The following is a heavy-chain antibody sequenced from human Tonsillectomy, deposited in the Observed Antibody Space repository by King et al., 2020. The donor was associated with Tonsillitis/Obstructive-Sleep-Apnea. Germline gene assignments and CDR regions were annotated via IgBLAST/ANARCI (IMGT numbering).Heavy chain of an antibody. CDR2: IYYSGST. CDR1: GGSVSSGSDY. J-gene: IGHJ5*02. V-gene: IGHV4-61*01. D-gene: IGHD3-10*01. Sequence: VQLQESGPGLVKPSETLSLTCTVSGGSVSSGSDYWSWIRQPPGKGLEWMGDIYYSGSTNYNPSLKSRVTISVDTSKNQFSLKLSSVTAADTAVYYCARVPGAGLRWFDPWGQGTRVTVSS. CDR3: ARVPGAGLRWFDP.